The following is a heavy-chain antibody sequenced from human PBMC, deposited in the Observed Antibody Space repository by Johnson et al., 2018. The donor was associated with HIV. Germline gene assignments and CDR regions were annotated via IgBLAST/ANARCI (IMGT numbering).Heavy chain of an antibody. CDR3: ARGSGGIVGAQDI. CDR2: IYSGGTT. D-gene: IGHD1-26*01. V-gene: IGHV3-66*02. J-gene: IGHJ3*02. Sequence: VQLVESGGGLVQPGGSLRLSCAASGFAVSSNYMSWVRQAPGKGLEWVSVIYSGGTTYNADSVKGRFTISRDNSKNTLYLQMNSLRAYDTAVYYCARGSGGIVGAQDIWGQGTMVTVSS. CDR1: GFAVSSNY.